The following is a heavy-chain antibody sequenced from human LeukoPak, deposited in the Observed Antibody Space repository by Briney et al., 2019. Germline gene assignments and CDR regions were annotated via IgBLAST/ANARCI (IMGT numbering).Heavy chain of an antibody. D-gene: IGHD1-1*01. V-gene: IGHV4-39*01. CDR2: IYYSGST. J-gene: IGHJ6*03. CDR1: GGSISSSSYY. Sequence: SETLSLTCTVSGGSISSSSYYWGWIRQPPGKGPEWIGSIYYSGSTYYNPSLKSRVTISVDTSKNQFSLKLSSVTAADTAVYYCARHLDYYYYYMDVWGKGTTVTVSS. CDR3: ARHLDYYYYYMDV.